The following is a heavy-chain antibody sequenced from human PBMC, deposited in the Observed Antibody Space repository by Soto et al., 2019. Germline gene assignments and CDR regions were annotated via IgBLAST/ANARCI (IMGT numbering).Heavy chain of an antibody. V-gene: IGHV4-39*01. CDR2: IYFTGNT. CDR3: AGQTFTIAAASYGRSNWFDP. J-gene: IGHJ5*02. Sequence: ETLSLTCSASGGSITSSSHFWGWVRQPPGKGLEWIGTIYFTGNTYYTPSLKSRLTMSIDTSKNEFSLRLNSVTAADTAVYYCAGQTFTIAAASYGRSNWFDPWGPGTLVTVSS. CDR1: GGSITSSSHF. D-gene: IGHD6-25*01.